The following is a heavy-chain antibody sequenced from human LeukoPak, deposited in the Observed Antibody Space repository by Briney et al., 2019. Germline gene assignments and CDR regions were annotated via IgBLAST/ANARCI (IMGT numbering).Heavy chain of an antibody. D-gene: IGHD3-10*01. J-gene: IGHJ4*02. V-gene: IGHV1-2*02. CDR1: VYTFTVYY. CDR2: NNPNNGGT. Sequence: ASVKVSCKASVYTFTVYYMHWVRQAPGQGLEWMGWNNPNNGGTNYAQKFQGRVTMTRDTSISTAYMEVSRLTSDDTAVYYCARSDGSGSYSYWGQGTLVTVSS. CDR3: ARSDGSGSYSY.